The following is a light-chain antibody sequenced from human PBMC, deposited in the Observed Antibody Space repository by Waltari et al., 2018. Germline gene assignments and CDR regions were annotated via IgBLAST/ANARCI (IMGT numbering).Light chain of an antibody. CDR1: SSAVGRYNY. V-gene: IGLV2-8*01. J-gene: IGLJ1*01. CDR2: EVS. CDR3: SSFAGYNTPFV. Sequence: QSALTQPPSASGSPGQSVTISCTGTSSAVGRYNYVSWYQHHPGEAPKLIISEVSKRPSGVPDRFSGSKSGNTASLTVSGLQPEDEADYYCSSFAGYNTPFVFGTGTKVTVL.